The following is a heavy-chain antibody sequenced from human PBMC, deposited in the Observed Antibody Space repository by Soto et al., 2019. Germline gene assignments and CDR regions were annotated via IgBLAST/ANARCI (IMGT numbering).Heavy chain of an antibody. D-gene: IGHD5-18*01. J-gene: IGHJ4*02. V-gene: IGHV1-69*12. CDR3: ASGIQLWLRRINNGYSG. Sequence: QVQLVQSGAEVKKPESSVKVSCKAPGGTFSTYAISWVRQAPGQGLEWMGGIIPMFGTANYAQRFQDRVTITADESTNTVYMKLSSLRSEDTAVYFCASGIQLWLRRINNGYSGWGQGTQVTVSS. CDR2: IIPMFGTA. CDR1: GGTFSTYA.